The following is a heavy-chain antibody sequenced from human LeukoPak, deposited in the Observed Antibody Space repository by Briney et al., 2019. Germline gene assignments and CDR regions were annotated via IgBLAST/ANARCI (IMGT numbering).Heavy chain of an antibody. CDR3: ASSGYTNYYDNRYYFDY. CDR2: INWNGGST. V-gene: IGHV3-20*04. D-gene: IGHD3-22*01. J-gene: IGHJ4*02. Sequence: GGSLRLSCAASGFTFDDYGMSWVRQAPGKGLEGVSGINWNGGSTGYADSVKGRFTISRDNAKNSLYLRMNSLRAEDTALYYCASSGYTNYYDNRYYFDYWGQGTLVTVSS. CDR1: GFTFDDYG.